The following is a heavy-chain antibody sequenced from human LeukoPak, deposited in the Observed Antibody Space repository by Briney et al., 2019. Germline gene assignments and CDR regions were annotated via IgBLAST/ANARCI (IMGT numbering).Heavy chain of an antibody. CDR1: GFSLSTRAVG. CDR2: IYWDDDK. J-gene: IGHJ4*02. Sequence: VSGPTLVNPTQTLTLTCTFSGFSLSTRAVGVGWMRQPPGKALEWLSLIYWDDDKRYSPSLKSRLTISKDTSNNQVVLTMTNMDPVDTATYFCAHIPNPQLGYCRTTSCYVFDYWGQGTLVTVSS. D-gene: IGHD2-2*01. V-gene: IGHV2-5*02. CDR3: AHIPNPQLGYCRTTSCYVFDY.